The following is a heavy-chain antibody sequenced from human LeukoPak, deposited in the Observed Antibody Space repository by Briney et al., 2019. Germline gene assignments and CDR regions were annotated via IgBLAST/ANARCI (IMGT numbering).Heavy chain of an antibody. V-gene: IGHV3-23*01. Sequence: GGSLRLSCAASGFTFSSYGMSWVRQPPGKGLEWVSAISGSGGSTYYADSVKGRFTISRDNSKNTLYLQMTSLRAEDTAVYYCARAEYYGSGSYNYWGQGTLVTVSS. J-gene: IGHJ4*02. CDR2: ISGSGGST. CDR3: ARAEYYGSGSYNY. D-gene: IGHD3-10*01. CDR1: GFTFSSYG.